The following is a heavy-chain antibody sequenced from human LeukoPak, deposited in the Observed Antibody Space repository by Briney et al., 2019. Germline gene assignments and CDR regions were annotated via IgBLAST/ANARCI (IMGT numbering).Heavy chain of an antibody. CDR2: ISGSGDST. J-gene: IGHJ6*02. CDR1: GFTFRSYA. V-gene: IGHV3-23*01. CDR3: ARSRYTRGPIYYYYGMDV. Sequence: GGSLRLSCAASGFTFRSYALSWVRQAPGKGLEWVSGISGSGDSTYYADSVKGRFTISRDNAKNSLYLQMNSLRAEDTAVYYCARSRYTRGPIYYYYGMDVWGQGTTVTVSS. D-gene: IGHD2-2*02.